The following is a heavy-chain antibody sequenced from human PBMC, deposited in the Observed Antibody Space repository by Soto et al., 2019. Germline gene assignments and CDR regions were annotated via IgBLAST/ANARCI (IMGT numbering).Heavy chain of an antibody. J-gene: IGHJ4*02. D-gene: IGHD3-22*01. V-gene: IGHV1-69*13. CDR2: IIPIFGTA. Sequence: GASVKVSCKASGGTFSSYAISWVRQAPGQGLEWMGGIIPIFGTANYAQKFQGRVTITADESTSTAYMELSSLRSEDTAVYHCARARTYYYDSSGYYTFDYWGQGTLVTVSS. CDR1: GGTFSSYA. CDR3: ARARTYYYDSSGYYTFDY.